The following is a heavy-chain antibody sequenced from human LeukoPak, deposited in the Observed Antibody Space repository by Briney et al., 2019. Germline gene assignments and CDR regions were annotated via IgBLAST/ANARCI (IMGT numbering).Heavy chain of an antibody. CDR3: ARDGVPGRWLQLTEYFDY. Sequence: GRSLRLSCAASGFTFSSYAMHWVRQAPGKGLEWVAVISYDGSNKYYADSVKGRFTISRDNSKNTLYLQMNSLRAEDTAVYYCARDGVPGRWLQLTEYFDYWGQGTLVTVSS. CDR2: ISYDGSNK. CDR1: GFTFSSYA. J-gene: IGHJ4*02. D-gene: IGHD5-24*01. V-gene: IGHV3-30*04.